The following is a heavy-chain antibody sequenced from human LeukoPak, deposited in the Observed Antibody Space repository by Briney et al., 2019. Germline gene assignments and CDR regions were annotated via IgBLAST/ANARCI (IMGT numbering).Heavy chain of an antibody. D-gene: IGHD6-13*01. J-gene: IGHJ4*02. Sequence: SQTLSLTCTVSGGSISSGGYYWSWIRQHPGKGLEWIGYIYYSGSTYYNPSLKSRVTISVDTSKNQFSLKLSSVTAADTAVYHCARGDRAAEEEEGHYFDYWGQGTLVTVSS. CDR1: GGSISSGGYY. V-gene: IGHV4-31*03. CDR2: IYYSGST. CDR3: ARGDRAAEEEEGHYFDY.